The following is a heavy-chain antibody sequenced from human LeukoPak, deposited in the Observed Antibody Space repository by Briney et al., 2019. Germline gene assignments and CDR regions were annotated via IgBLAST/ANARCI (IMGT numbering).Heavy chain of an antibody. CDR3: ARQKYSGSSLDY. Sequence: PGGSLRLSCAASGFTFSSYGMHWVRQAPGKGLEWVAVISYDGSNKYYADSVKGRFTISRDNSKNTLYLQMNSLRAEDTAVYYCARQKYSGSSLDYWGQGTLVTVSS. J-gene: IGHJ4*02. CDR1: GFTFSSYG. V-gene: IGHV3-30*03. CDR2: ISYDGSNK. D-gene: IGHD6-6*01.